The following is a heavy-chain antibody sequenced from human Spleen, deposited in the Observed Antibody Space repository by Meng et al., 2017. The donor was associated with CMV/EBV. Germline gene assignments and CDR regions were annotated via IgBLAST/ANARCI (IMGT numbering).Heavy chain of an antibody. CDR2: FDPEDGEK. CDR1: GYIFTALS. D-gene: IGHD2-2*01. Sequence: ASVKVSCKVSGYIFTALSIHWVRQSPGKGLEWMGGFDPEDGEKFYAQKFQGRVTMTEYTSTDTAYMELNTLSSEDTAVYYCATAHYSNTPVGFWGQGTLVTVSS. CDR3: ATAHYSNTPVGF. V-gene: IGHV1-24*01. J-gene: IGHJ4*02.